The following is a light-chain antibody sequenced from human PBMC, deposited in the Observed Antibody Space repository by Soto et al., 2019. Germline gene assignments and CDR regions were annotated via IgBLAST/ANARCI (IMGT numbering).Light chain of an antibody. Sequence: IQMTLSLSSLSAYVGDRVTITCRASQTITTYLSWYQQKPGRAPKLLIYAASTLQSGVPSRFSGSGSGTDFTLTISSLEPEDFAVYYCQQRSNWPRVTFGQGTRLETK. V-gene: IGKV1-39*01. J-gene: IGKJ5*01. CDR1: QTITTY. CDR2: AAS. CDR3: QQRSNWPRVT.